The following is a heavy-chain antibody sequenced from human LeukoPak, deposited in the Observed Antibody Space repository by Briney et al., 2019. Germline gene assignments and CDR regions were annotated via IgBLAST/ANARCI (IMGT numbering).Heavy chain of an antibody. D-gene: IGHD1-26*01. CDR1: GYTFTDYY. Sequence: ASVKVSCKTSGYTFTDYYIHWVRQAPGQGLEWMGWIVPNSGGTNYAQEFQGRVTMTRDTSISTAYMELSRLRYDDTAVYYCATLGATSFDYWGQGTLVTVSS. V-gene: IGHV1-2*02. CDR2: IVPNSGGT. J-gene: IGHJ4*02. CDR3: ATLGATSFDY.